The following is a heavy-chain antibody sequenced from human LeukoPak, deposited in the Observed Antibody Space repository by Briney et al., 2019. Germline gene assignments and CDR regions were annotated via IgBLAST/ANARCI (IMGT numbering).Heavy chain of an antibody. CDR2: ISSSSSYI. CDR1: GFTFSSYS. D-gene: IGHD1-26*01. CDR3: ARDDSGSYYSQH. J-gene: IGHJ1*01. V-gene: IGHV3-21*01. Sequence: GGSLRLSCAASGFTFSSYSMNWVRQAPGKGLEWVSSISSSSSYIYYADSVKGRFTISRDNAKNSLYLQMNSLRAEDTAVYYCARDDSGSYYSQHWGQGTLVTVSS.